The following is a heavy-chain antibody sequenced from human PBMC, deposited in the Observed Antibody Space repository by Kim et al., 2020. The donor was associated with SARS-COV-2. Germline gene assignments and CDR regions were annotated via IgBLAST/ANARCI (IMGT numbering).Heavy chain of an antibody. CDR3: ARRGGSYTGDAFDI. CDR1: GGSISSYY. J-gene: IGHJ3*02. D-gene: IGHD1-26*01. CDR2: IYYSGST. V-gene: IGHV4-59*08. Sequence: SETLSLTCTVSGGSISSYYWSWIRQPPGKGLEWIGYIYYSGSTNYNPSLKSRVTISVDTSKNQYSLKLSSVTAADTAVYYCARRGGSYTGDAFDIWGEG.